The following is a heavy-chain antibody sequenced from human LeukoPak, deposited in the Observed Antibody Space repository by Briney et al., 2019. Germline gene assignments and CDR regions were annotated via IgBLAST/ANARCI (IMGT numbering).Heavy chain of an antibody. V-gene: IGHV1-2*02. CDR3: ARDSPYCGGDCYGSGAFDI. D-gene: IGHD2-21*01. CDR1: GYTFTSYG. Sequence: ASVKVSCKASGYTFTSYGISWVRQAPGQGLEWMGWINPNSGGTNYAQKFQGRVTMTRDTSISTAYMELSRLRSDDTAVYYCARDSPYCGGDCYGSGAFDIWGQGTMVTVSS. CDR2: INPNSGGT. J-gene: IGHJ3*02.